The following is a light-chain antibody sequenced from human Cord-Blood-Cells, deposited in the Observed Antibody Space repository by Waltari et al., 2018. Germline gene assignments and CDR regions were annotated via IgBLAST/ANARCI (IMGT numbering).Light chain of an antibody. V-gene: IGLV2-11*01. CDR3: CSYAGSYTWV. CDR2: NVS. J-gene: IGLJ3*02. Sequence: QSALTQPRSVSGSPGQSVTISCTGTSTDVGGYNYVSWYQQHPGKAPKLMVDNVSKRPSGVPDRFSGSKYGNTASLTISGLQAEDEADYYCCSYAGSYTWVFGGGTKLTVL. CDR1: STDVGGYNY.